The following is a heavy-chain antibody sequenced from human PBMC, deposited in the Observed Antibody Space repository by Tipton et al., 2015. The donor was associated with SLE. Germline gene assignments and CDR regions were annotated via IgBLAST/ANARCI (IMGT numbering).Heavy chain of an antibody. CDR1: GLTFSQNW. CDR3: ANDKSYAMDV. D-gene: IGHD3-9*01. CDR2: INRDGSTT. J-gene: IGHJ6*02. V-gene: IGHV3-74*01. Sequence: SLRLSCAASGLTFSQNWMHWVRQAPGKGLVWVSQINRDGSTTNYADSVKGRLTISRDNAKNTVYLQMNSLRAEDTAVYFCANDKSYAMDVWGQGTTVTVSS.